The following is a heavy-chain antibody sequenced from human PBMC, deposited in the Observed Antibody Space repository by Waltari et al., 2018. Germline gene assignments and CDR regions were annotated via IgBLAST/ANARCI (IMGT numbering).Heavy chain of an antibody. V-gene: IGHV3-33*01. CDR3: ARDSDSSGLHWYFDL. J-gene: IGHJ2*01. D-gene: IGHD1-26*01. Sequence: QAQLVESGGGVVQPGRSLRWSCAASGFTFRNYGMIWVRQAPGKGLEWVALIWPDGSDDDYIDSVRGRFTISRDNAKNTLYLQMTSLRAEDTAVYYCARDSDSSGLHWYFDLWGRGTLVTVSS. CDR1: GFTFRNYG. CDR2: IWPDGSDD.